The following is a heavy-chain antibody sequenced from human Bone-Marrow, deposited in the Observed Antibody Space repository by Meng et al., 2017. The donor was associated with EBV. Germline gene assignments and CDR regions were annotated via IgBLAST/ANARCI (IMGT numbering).Heavy chain of an antibody. Sequence: QVNITQWGAVLLNPSDTLALPWFVYGGSFSDYYWSWIRQTPGKGLEWIGEIIHSGGTNYNPSLKSRVTISVDTSKNQFSLNLSSMTAADTAVYYCARERHYYDNNDSYSHDWFDPWGQGTLVTVSS. CDR1: GGSFSDYY. CDR3: ARERHYYDNNDSYSHDWFDP. CDR2: IIHSGGT. J-gene: IGHJ5*02. D-gene: IGHD3-22*01. V-gene: IGHV4-34*12.